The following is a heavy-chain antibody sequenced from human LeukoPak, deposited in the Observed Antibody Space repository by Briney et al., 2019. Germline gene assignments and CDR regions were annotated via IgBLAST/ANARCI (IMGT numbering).Heavy chain of an antibody. CDR3: VREGEGPLSKDFDY. J-gene: IGHJ4*02. Sequence: ASVKVSCKSSGFTLTDHYIHWVRQGPGQGLEWMGYIGPHSTFTSSPQEFQGRVTMTRDASISTAYMELTRLTSDDTAVYYCVREGEGPLSKDFDYWGQGTLVTVSS. V-gene: IGHV1-2*02. CDR1: GFTLTDHY. CDR2: IGPHSTFT. D-gene: IGHD2/OR15-2a*01.